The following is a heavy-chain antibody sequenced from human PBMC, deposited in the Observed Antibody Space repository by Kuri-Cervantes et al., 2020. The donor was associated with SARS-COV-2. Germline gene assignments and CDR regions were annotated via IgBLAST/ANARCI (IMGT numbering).Heavy chain of an antibody. CDR3: ARVVRGVIIEGDY. V-gene: IGHV3-30*03. CDR1: GFTFSSYG. CDR2: TSYDGSNK. J-gene: IGHJ4*02. D-gene: IGHD3-10*01. Sequence: GGSLRLSCAASGFTFSSYGMHWVRQAPGKGLEWVAVTSYDGSNKYYADSVKGRFTISRDNSKNTLYLQMNGLRAEDTAVYYCARVVRGVIIEGDYWGQGTLVTVSS.